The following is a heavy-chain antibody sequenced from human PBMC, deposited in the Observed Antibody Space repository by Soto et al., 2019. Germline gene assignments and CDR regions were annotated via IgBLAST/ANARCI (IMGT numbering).Heavy chain of an antibody. V-gene: IGHV1-69*13. CDR3: ASGGPVVVVDATRAFDI. J-gene: IGHJ3*02. Sequence: SVKVSCKASGGTFSSYAISWVRQAPGQGLEWMGGIIPIFGTANYAQKFQGRVTITADESTSTAYMELSSLRSEDTAVYYCASGGPVVVVDATRAFDIWGQGTMVTVSS. CDR2: IIPIFGTA. CDR1: GGTFSSYA. D-gene: IGHD2-15*01.